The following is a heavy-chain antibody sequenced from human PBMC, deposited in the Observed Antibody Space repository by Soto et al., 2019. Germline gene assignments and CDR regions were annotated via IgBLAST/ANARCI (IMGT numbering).Heavy chain of an antibody. V-gene: IGHV1-69*08. D-gene: IGHD3-22*01. J-gene: IGHJ5*02. CDR3: VRERDYYDSSGYYSSWFDP. Sequence: QVQLVQSGAEVKKPGSSVKVSCKASGGTFSSYTISWVRQAPGQGLEWMGRIIPILGIANYAQKFQGRVTITADKSTSTAYMELSSLRSEDTAVYYCVRERDYYDSSGYYSSWFDPWGQGTLVTVSS. CDR1: GGTFSSYT. CDR2: IIPILGIA.